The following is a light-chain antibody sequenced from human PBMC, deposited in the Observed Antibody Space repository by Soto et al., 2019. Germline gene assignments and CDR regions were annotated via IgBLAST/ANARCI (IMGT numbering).Light chain of an antibody. Sequence: VVTHAPGTLSLSPGERATLSCRASQSVSSSYLVWYQQRPGQPPRLLIYGTSNRAAGIPDRFTGTGSGTDFTLTIYRLEPEDSAVYYRQQYGSSALTFGGGTKV. CDR1: QSVSSSY. CDR3: QQYGSSALT. V-gene: IGKV3-20*01. J-gene: IGKJ4*01. CDR2: GTS.